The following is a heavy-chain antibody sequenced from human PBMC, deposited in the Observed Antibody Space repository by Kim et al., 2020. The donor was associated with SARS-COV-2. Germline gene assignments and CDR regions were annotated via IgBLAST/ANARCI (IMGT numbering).Heavy chain of an antibody. Sequence: SETLSLTCTVSGGSISSSSYYWGWLRQPPGKGLEWIGRIYYSGSTYYNPSLKSRVTISVDTSKNQFSLKLSSVTAADTALYYCARGYSSSWYKFDPWGQGTLVTVSS. J-gene: IGHJ5*02. CDR2: IYYSGST. CDR1: GGSISSSSYY. CDR3: ARGYSSSWYKFDP. V-gene: IGHV4-39*01. D-gene: IGHD6-13*01.